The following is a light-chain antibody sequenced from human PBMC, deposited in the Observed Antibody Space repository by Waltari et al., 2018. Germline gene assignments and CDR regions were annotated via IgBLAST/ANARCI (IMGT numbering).Light chain of an antibody. J-gene: IGLJ3*02. Sequence: QSVLTQPPSASGTPGQRVTISCSGSSFNIGSNSVHWYQQLPGTAPKHLMYGKKPRPSGVPDRFAGSKSGTSASLAIRWLRSEDEAIYYCATWDDSLGGLWVFGGGTKVTVL. CDR2: GKK. CDR1: SFNIGSNS. V-gene: IGLV1-47*01. CDR3: ATWDDSLGGLWV.